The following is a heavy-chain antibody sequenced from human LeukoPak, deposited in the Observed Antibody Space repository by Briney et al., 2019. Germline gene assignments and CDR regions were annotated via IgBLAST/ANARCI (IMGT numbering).Heavy chain of an antibody. V-gene: IGHV4-34*01. CDR1: GGPFSGKY. CDR3: ARDLMT. Sequence: SETLSLTCAVYGGPFSGKYWTWIRQPPGKGLEWIGEITHSGSTYYNPSLKSRVTISVDTSKNQFSLKLNSVTAADTAVYYCARDLMTWGQGTLVTVSS. CDR2: ITHSGST. J-gene: IGHJ4*02.